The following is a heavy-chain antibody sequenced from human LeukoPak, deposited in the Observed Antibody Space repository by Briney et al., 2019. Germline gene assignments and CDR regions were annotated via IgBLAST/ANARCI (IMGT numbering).Heavy chain of an antibody. J-gene: IGHJ4*02. D-gene: IGHD5-18*01. CDR2: IKQDGSEK. CDR3: ARAGGEDTAMNDY. CDR1: GFTFSSYW. Sequence: GGSLRLSCAASGFTFSSYWMSWVRQAPGKGLKWVANIKQDGSEKYYVDSVKGRFTISRDNAKNSLYLQMNSLRAEDTAVYYCARAGGEDTAMNDYWGQGTLVTVSS. V-gene: IGHV3-7*01.